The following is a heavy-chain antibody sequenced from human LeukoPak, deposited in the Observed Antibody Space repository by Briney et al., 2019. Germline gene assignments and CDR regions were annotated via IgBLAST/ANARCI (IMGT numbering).Heavy chain of an antibody. Sequence: ASVKVSCKASGYTFTAYYIQWVRQAPGQGLEWMGLIDPSVGSTSNAQKFQGRITMTRDTSTSTVYMELSSLRSEDTAVYYCARDNPYSSSWFRDGMDVWGQGTTVTVSS. D-gene: IGHD6-13*01. J-gene: IGHJ6*02. CDR1: GYTFTAYY. CDR3: ARDNPYSSSWFRDGMDV. V-gene: IGHV1-46*01. CDR2: IDPSVGST.